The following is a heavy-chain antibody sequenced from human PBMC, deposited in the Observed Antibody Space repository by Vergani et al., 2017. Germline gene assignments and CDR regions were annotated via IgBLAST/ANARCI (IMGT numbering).Heavy chain of an antibody. V-gene: IGHV3-30*18. CDR2: ISYDGSNK. CDR1: GYTFGHFD. Sequence: VELVESGGGLVQPGGSLRLSCIGSGYTFGHFDMHWVRQAPGKGLAWVAVISYDGSNKYYADSVKGRFTISRDNSKNTLYLQMNSLRAEDTAVYYCAKDFRMGGVDYYYYMDVWGKGTTVTVSS. J-gene: IGHJ6*03. D-gene: IGHD1-26*01. CDR3: AKDFRMGGVDYYYYMDV.